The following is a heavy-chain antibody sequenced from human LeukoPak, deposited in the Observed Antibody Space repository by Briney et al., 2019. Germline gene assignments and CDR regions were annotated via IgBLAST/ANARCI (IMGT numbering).Heavy chain of an antibody. Sequence: GRSLRLSCAASGFTFSSYAMHWVRQAPGEGLEWVAVISYDGSNKYYADSVKGRFTISRDNSKNTLYLQMNSLRAEDTAVYYCARDSGNNWFDPWGQGTLVTVSS. V-gene: IGHV3-30*04. CDR2: ISYDGSNK. CDR1: GFTFSSYA. CDR3: ARDSGNNWFDP. J-gene: IGHJ5*02. D-gene: IGHD1-26*01.